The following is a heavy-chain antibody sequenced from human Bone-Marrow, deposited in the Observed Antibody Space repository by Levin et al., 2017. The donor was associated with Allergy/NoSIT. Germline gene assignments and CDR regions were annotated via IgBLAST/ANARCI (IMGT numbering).Heavy chain of an antibody. Sequence: GGSLRLSCAASGFTVSSNYMSWVRQAPGKGLEWVSVIYSGGSTYYADSVKGRFTISRDNSKNTLYLQMNSLRAEDTAVYYCARDLGRSSSSGKYYGMDVWGQGTTVTVSS. CDR1: GFTVSSNY. CDR3: ARDLGRSSSSGKYYGMDV. V-gene: IGHV3-53*01. J-gene: IGHJ6*02. CDR2: IYSGGST. D-gene: IGHD6-6*01.